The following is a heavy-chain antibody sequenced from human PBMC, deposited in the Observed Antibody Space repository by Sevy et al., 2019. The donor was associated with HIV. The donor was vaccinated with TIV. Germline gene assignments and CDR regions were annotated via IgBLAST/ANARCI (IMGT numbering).Heavy chain of an antibody. CDR2: ISYDGSNK. CDR3: ARDRRSNYYDSSGYYPDAFDI. CDR1: GFTFSSYA. V-gene: IGHV3-30-3*01. Sequence: GGSLRLSCAASGFTFSSYAMHWVRQAPGKGLEWVAVISYDGSNKYYADSVKGGFTISRDNSKKTLYLQMNSLRAEDTAVYYCARDRRSNYYDSSGYYPDAFDIWGQGTMVTVSS. J-gene: IGHJ3*02. D-gene: IGHD3-22*01.